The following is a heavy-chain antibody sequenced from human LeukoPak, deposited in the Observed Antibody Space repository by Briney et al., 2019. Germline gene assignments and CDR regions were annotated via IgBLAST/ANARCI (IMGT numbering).Heavy chain of an antibody. J-gene: IGHJ4*02. CDR1: GFIFSSYG. V-gene: IGHV3-33*01. Sequence: PGGSLRLSCAASGFIFSSYGMHWVRQAPGKGLEWVAVTWYDGSSKYYADAVKGRFTISRDNSKNTLYLQMNSLRAEDTAVYFCARDHGDYSGKDYWGQGTLVTVSS. CDR2: TWYDGSSK. D-gene: IGHD4-17*01. CDR3: ARDHGDYSGKDY.